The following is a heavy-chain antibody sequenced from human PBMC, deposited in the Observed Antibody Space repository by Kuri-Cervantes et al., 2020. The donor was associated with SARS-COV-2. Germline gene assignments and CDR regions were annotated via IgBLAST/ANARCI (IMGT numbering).Heavy chain of an antibody. D-gene: IGHD3-10*01. J-gene: IGHJ6*02. CDR1: GFTFSSYA. CDR3: ARAPEGYYYGSESTNYYYYGMDV. V-gene: IGHV3-21*01. Sequence: GESLKISCAASGFTFSSYAMSWVRQAPGKGLEWVSSISSSSSYIYYADSEKGRFTISRDNAKNSLYLQMNSLRAEDTAVYYCARAPEGYYYGSESTNYYYYGMDVWGQGTTVTVSS. CDR2: ISSSSSYI.